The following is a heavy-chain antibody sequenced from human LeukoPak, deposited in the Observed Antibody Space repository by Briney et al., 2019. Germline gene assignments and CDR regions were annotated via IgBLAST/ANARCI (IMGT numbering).Heavy chain of an antibody. J-gene: IGHJ4*02. V-gene: IGHV3-64D*06. CDR1: GSTFSRYA. CDR3: VKDSSSGSYFDY. CDR2: ISSNGGST. D-gene: IGHD3-10*01. Sequence: GGSLRLSCSASGSTFSRYAMHWVRQAPGKGLEYVSAISSNGGSTYYADSVKGRFTISRDNSRNTLHLQMSSLRVEDTAVYYCVKDSSSGSYFDYWGQGTLVTVSS.